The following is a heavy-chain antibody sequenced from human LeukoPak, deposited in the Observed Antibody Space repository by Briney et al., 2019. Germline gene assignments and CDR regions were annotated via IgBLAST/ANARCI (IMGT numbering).Heavy chain of an antibody. J-gene: IGHJ4*02. V-gene: IGHV3-64D*06. CDR1: GSTFSRYA. CDR3: VKDSSSGSYFDY. CDR2: ISSNGGST. D-gene: IGHD3-10*01. Sequence: GGSLRLSCSASGSTFSRYAMHWVRQAPGKGLEYVSAISSNGGSTYYADSVKGRFTISRDNSRNTLHLQMSSLRVEDTAVYYCVKDSSSGSYFDYWGQGTLVTVSS.